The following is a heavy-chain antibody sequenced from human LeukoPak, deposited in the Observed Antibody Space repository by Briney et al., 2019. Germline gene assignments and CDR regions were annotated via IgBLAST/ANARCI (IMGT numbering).Heavy chain of an antibody. CDR3: ARDYHYYGSGSYFLR. V-gene: IGHV3-11*01. CDR2: ISSSGSTI. Sequence: GGSLRLSCAASGFTFSDYYMSWIRQAPGKGLEWVSYISSSGSTIYYADSVKGRFTITRDNAKNSLYLQMNSLRAEDTAVYYCARDYHYYGSGSYFLRWGQGTLVTVSS. D-gene: IGHD3-10*01. CDR1: GFTFSDYY. J-gene: IGHJ4*02.